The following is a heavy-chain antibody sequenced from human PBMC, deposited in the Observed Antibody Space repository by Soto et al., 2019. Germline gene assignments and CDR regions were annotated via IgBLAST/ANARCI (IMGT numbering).Heavy chain of an antibody. CDR2: INAGNGNT. CDR3: ASYYSWSGQARYYFYYYMDV. J-gene: IGHJ6*03. Sequence: QVQLVQSGAEVKKPGASVKVSCKASGYTFTSYAMHWVRQAPGQRLEWMGWINAGNGNTKYSQKFQGRVTITRDTSASTAYMELSSLRSEDTAVSYCASYYSWSGQARYYFYYYMDVWGKGTTVTVYS. V-gene: IGHV1-3*01. D-gene: IGHD3-3*01. CDR1: GYTFTSYA.